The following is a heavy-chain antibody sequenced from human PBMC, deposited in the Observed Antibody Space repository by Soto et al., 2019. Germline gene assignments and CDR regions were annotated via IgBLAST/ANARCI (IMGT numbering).Heavy chain of an antibody. Sequence: EVQLLESGGGLVQPGGSLRLSCTGSGFTFTTYAMNWVRQAPGKGLECVATISGSGGTVYYADAVKDRCTSSRDNSKNTLYLQMSSLRADDTAIYYCAKNGRAAAMYNWFDPWCQGTLVTVYS. D-gene: IGHD2-2*01. J-gene: IGHJ5*02. CDR2: ISGSGGTV. CDR1: GFTFTTYA. V-gene: IGHV3-23*01. CDR3: AKNGRAAAMYNWFDP.